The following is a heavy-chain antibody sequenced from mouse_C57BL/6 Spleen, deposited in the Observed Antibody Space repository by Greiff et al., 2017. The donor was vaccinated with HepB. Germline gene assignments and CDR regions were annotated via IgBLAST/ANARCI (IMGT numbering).Heavy chain of an antibody. CDR2: IYPGDGDT. CDR1: GYAFSSSW. V-gene: IGHV1-82*01. CDR3: ARAGDYDGGFAY. D-gene: IGHD2-4*01. Sequence: VQLQQSGPELVKPGASVKISCKASGYAFSSSWMNWVKQRPGKGLEWIGRIYPGDGDTNYNGKFKGKATLTADKSSSTAYMQLSSLTSEESAVYFCARAGDYDGGFAYWGQGTLVTVSA. J-gene: IGHJ3*01.